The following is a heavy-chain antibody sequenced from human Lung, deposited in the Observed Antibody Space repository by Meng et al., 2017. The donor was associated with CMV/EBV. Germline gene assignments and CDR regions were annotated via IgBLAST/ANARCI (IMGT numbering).Heavy chain of an antibody. J-gene: IGHJ4*02. CDR3: ARVQWLAYYFDS. CDR1: GLTFSDAW. CDR2: INHSGST. Sequence: ESLKISCAASGLTFSDAWMTWVRQAPGKGLEWIGEINHSGSTNYNPSLKSRLTVSIDTSSDQFSLRLTSVTAADTAVYYCARVQWLAYYFDSWGQGTLVXVS. D-gene: IGHD6-19*01. V-gene: IGHV4-34*01.